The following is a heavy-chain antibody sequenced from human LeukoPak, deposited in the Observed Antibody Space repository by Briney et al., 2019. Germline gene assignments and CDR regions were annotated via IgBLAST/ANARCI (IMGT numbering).Heavy chain of an antibody. CDR3: AREAAARGDYYYYYMDV. CDR1: GGSISSHY. Sequence: PSETLSLTGTVSGGSISSHYWSWIRQPPGKGLEWIGYIYYSGSTNYNPSLKSRVTISVDTSKNQFSLKLSSVTAAGTAVYYCAREAAARGDYYYYYMDVWGKGTTVTVSS. D-gene: IGHD6-13*01. CDR2: IYYSGST. J-gene: IGHJ6*03. V-gene: IGHV4-59*11.